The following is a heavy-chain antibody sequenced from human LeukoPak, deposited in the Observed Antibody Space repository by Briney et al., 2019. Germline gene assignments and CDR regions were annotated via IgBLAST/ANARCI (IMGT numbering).Heavy chain of an antibody. D-gene: IGHD2-2*01. CDR3: ARRYCSSTSCRNYFDY. CDR1: GFTFSDYY. V-gene: IGHV3-11*01. J-gene: IGHJ4*02. Sequence: GGSLRLSCAASGFTFSDYYMSWIRQAPGKGLEWVSYISSSGSTIYYADSVKGRFTISRDNAKNSLYLQMNSLRAEDTAVCYCARRYCSSTSCRNYFDYWGQGTLVTVSS. CDR2: ISSSGSTI.